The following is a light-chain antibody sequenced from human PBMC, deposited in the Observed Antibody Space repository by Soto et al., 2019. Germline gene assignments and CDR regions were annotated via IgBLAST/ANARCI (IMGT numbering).Light chain of an antibody. J-gene: IGKJ5*01. Sequence: EIVLTQSPGTLSLSPGERATLSCRASQSVSSNYLAWYQQKRGQAPRRLIYGPSSRATGIPTRFGGSGSGTDFTVTISRLEPEEFATYDCQQARSFPVTFGQGTHLEI. V-gene: IGKV3-20*01. CDR1: QSVSSNY. CDR3: QQARSFPVT. CDR2: GPS.